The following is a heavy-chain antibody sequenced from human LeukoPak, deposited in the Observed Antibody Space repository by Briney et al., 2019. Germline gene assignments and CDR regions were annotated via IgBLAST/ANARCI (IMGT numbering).Heavy chain of an antibody. CDR3: ARGSYDFWSGYRSFDY. CDR2: INPNSGGT. V-gene: IGHV1-2*02. CDR1: GYTFTSYD. J-gene: IGHJ4*02. Sequence: ASVKVSCKASGYTFTSYDINWVRQATGQGLEWMGWINPNSGGTNYAQKFQGRVTMTRDTSISTAYMELSRLRSDDTAVYYCARGSYDFWSGYRSFDYWGQGTLVTVSS. D-gene: IGHD3-3*01.